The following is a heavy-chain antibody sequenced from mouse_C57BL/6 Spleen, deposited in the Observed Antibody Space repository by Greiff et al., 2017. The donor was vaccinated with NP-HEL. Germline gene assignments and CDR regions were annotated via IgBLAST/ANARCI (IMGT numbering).Heavy chain of an antibody. V-gene: IGHV1-54*01. CDR2: INPGSGGT. Sequence: QVQLQQSGAELVRPGTSVKVSCKASGYAFTNYLIEWVKQRPGQGLEWIGVINPGSGGTNYNEKFKGKATLTADKSSSTAYMQLSSLTSEDSAVYFCARRRGSSYVGLAYWGQGTLVTVSA. J-gene: IGHJ3*01. CDR1: GYAFTNYL. CDR3: ARRRGSSYVGLAY. D-gene: IGHD1-1*01.